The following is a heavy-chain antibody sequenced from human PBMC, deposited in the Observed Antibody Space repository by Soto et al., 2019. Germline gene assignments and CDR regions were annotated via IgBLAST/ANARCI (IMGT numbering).Heavy chain of an antibody. J-gene: IGHJ3*02. CDR2: ISYDGSNK. D-gene: IGHD6-13*01. CDR1: GFTFSSYG. V-gene: IGHV3-30*18. Sequence: GGSLRLSCAASGFTFSSYGMHWVRQAPGKGLEWVAVISYDGSNKYYADSVKGRFTISRDNSKNTLYLQMNSLRAEDTAVYYCAKDFEGAAGLFDIWGQGTMVTVSS. CDR3: AKDFEGAAGLFDI.